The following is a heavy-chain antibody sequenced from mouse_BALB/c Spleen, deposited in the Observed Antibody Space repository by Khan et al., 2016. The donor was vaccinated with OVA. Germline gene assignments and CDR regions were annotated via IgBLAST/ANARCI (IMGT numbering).Heavy chain of an antibody. CDR3: ASLTY. CDR1: GYTFTDYS. J-gene: IGHJ3*01. V-gene: IGHV9-2-1*01. CDR2: IITQPVEP. Sequence: QIQLVQSGPELKMPGETVNISCKASGYTFTDYSMHWVKQAPGKGLKWMGWIITQPVEPTYADDFKGRFAFSLETSASTAYLQIKDLTNEDTATYFCASLTYWGQGTLVTVSA.